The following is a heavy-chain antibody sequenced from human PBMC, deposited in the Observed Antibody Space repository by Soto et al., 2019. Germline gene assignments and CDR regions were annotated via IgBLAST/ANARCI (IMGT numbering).Heavy chain of an antibody. V-gene: IGHV1-69*13. CDR2: IIPIFGTA. CDR1: GGTFSSYA. CDR3: ARGSLVAPAATLQYYYYGLDV. Sequence: SVKVSCKASGGTFSSYAISWVRQAPGQGLEWMGGIIPIFGTANYAQKFQGRVTITADESTSTAYMELSSLRSEDTAVYYCARGSLVAPAATLQYYYYGLDVWGQGTTVTVSS. D-gene: IGHD2-2*01. J-gene: IGHJ6*02.